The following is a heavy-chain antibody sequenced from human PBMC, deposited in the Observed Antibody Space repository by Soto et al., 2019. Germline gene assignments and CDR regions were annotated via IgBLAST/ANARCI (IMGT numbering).Heavy chain of an antibody. D-gene: IGHD6-13*01. CDR1: GFTFSSYS. CDR3: ASFSGYSSSWHGINHDY. CDR2: ISSSSSTI. Sequence: GGSLRLSCAASGFTFSSYSMNWVRQAPGKGLEWVSYISSSSSTIYYADSVRGRFTISRDNAKNSLYLQMNSLRAEDTAVYYCASFSGYSSSWHGINHDYWGQGTLVTVSS. J-gene: IGHJ4*02. V-gene: IGHV3-48*01.